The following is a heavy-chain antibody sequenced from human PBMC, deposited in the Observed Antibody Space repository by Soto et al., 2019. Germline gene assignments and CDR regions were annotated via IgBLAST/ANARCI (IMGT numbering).Heavy chain of an antibody. CDR1: GGTFSSYA. D-gene: IGHD6-19*01. V-gene: IGHV1-69*01. J-gene: IGHJ4*02. CDR2: IIPIFGTA. Sequence: QVQLVQSGAEVKKPGSSVKVSCKASGGTFSSYAISWVRQAPGQGLEWMGGIIPIFGTANYAQKFQGRVTITADESTSTAYMELSSLRSEDTAVYYCATTYSSGRWVVLHYFDYWGQGTLVTVSS. CDR3: ATTYSSGRWVVLHYFDY.